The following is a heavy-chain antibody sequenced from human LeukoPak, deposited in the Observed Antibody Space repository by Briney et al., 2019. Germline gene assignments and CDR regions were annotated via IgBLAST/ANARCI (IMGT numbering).Heavy chain of an antibody. Sequence: GASVKVSCKASGYTFTSYDINWVRQATGQGLEWMGWMNPNSGNTGYAQKFQGRVTMTRNTSISTAYMELSSLRSEDTAVYYCARGGGGYGGNPPHYYYYMDVWAKGPRSPSP. CDR2: MNPNSGNT. CDR1: GYTFTSYD. D-gene: IGHD3-16*01. CDR3: ARGGGGYGGNPPHYYYYMDV. J-gene: IGHJ6*03. V-gene: IGHV1-8*01.